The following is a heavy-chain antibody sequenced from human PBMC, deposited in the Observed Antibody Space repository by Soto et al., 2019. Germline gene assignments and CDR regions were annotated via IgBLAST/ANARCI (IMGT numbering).Heavy chain of an antibody. CDR2: ISYDGSNK. J-gene: IGHJ4*02. CDR3: AKVSFPHLLRVGATFDY. V-gene: IGHV3-30*18. D-gene: IGHD1-26*01. CDR1: GFTFSSYG. Sequence: QVQLVESGGGVVQPGRSLRLSCAASGFTFSSYGMHWVRQAPGKGLEWVAVISYDGSNKYYADSVKGRFTISRDNSKNTLYLQMNSLRAEDTAVYYCAKVSFPHLLRVGATFDYWGQGTLVTVSS.